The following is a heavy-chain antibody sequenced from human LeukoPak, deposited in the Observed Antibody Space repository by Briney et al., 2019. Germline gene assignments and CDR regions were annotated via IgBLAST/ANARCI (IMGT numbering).Heavy chain of an antibody. V-gene: IGHV3-48*03. D-gene: IGHD3-10*01. CDR3: ARGLAYYYGSGSYGFDY. CDR2: ISSSGSTI. J-gene: IGHJ4*02. Sequence: GGSLRLSCAASGFTFSSYEMNWVRQAPGKGLEWVSYISSSGSTIYYADSVKGRFTISRDNAKNSLYLQMNSLRAEDTAVYYCARGLAYYYGSGSYGFDYRGQGTLVTVSS. CDR1: GFTFSSYE.